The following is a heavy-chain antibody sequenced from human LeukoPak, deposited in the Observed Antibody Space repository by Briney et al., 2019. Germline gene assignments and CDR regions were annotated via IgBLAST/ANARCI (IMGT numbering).Heavy chain of an antibody. Sequence: SETLSLTCAVSGYSISSGYYWGWIRQPPGKGLEWIGSIHHSGSTYYNPSLKSRLTVPVDTSKNQFSLKLSSVTAADTAIYYCGLSKLGIAVAGPIDYWGQGTLVTVSS. CDR3: GLSKLGIAVAGPIDY. D-gene: IGHD6-19*01. CDR1: GYSISSGYY. V-gene: IGHV4-38-2*01. CDR2: IHHSGST. J-gene: IGHJ4*01.